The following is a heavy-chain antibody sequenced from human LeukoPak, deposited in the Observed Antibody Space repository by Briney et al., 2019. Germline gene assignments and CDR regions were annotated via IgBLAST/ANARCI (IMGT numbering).Heavy chain of an antibody. Sequence: GGSLRLSCAASGFSLSSYSMSWVRQAPGKGLEWVSLISGSAGDTYYADSVKGRFTISRDISRNTLYLQMNSLGAEDTALYYFANDGLRFSEWSPPLNFWGQGTLGIVYS. CDR3: ANDGLRFSEWSPPLNF. J-gene: IGHJ4*02. V-gene: IGHV3-23*01. D-gene: IGHD3-3*01. CDR1: GFSLSSYS. CDR2: ISGSAGDT.